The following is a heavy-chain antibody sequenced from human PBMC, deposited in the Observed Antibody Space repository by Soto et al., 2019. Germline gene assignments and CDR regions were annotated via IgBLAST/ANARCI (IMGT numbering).Heavy chain of an antibody. CDR2: ISYDGSNK. V-gene: IGHV3-30-3*01. Sequence: QVQLVESGGGVVQPGRSLRLSCAASGFTFSSYAMHWVRQAPGKGLEWVAVISYDGSNKYYADSVKGRFTISRDNSKNTLYLQMNSLRAEDTAVYYCARDRGRYYDFGSGYQDWGQGTLVTVSS. CDR3: ARDRGRYYDFGSGYQD. CDR1: GFTFSSYA. J-gene: IGHJ4*02. D-gene: IGHD3-3*01.